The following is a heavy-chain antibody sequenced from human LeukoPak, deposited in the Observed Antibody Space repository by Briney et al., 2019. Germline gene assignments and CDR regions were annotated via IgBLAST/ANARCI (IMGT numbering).Heavy chain of an antibody. Sequence: GGSLSPSCAASGFTFSSYAMSWVRQAAGRGLEWVSRITGSGGSTYYAYSVKRRFTISRDKSKNTLYLQMNSLRAEDTALYYCAKDFEAYCGGDCYTHFDLWGRGTLVSVSS. V-gene: IGHV3-23*01. J-gene: IGHJ2*01. D-gene: IGHD2-21*02. CDR3: AKDFEAYCGGDCYTHFDL. CDR1: GFTFSSYA. CDR2: ITGSGGST.